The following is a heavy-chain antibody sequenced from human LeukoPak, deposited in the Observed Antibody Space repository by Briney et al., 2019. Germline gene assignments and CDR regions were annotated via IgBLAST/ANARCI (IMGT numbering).Heavy chain of an antibody. CDR2: VHYSGST. Sequence: SDTLSLTCSVSGDSIRGSSFYWGWIRQPPGQGLQWIGSVHYSGSTYYTPSLTSRLTISLDTSQNQCSLRLTSVTAADTAVYYCARLPSLYYYARSGASWGQGTLVIVSS. V-gene: IGHV4-39*01. CDR3: ARLPSLYYYARSGAS. D-gene: IGHD3-22*01. J-gene: IGHJ5*02. CDR1: GDSIRGSSFY.